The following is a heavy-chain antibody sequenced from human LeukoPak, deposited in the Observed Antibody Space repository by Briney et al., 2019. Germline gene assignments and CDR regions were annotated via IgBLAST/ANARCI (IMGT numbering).Heavy chain of an antibody. V-gene: IGHV3-53*05. CDR1: GFTVSSDY. CDR2: IYSGGST. J-gene: IGHJ5*02. CDR3: ARNWFDP. Sequence: HSGGSLRLSCAASGFTVSSDYMSWVRQAPGKGLEWVSVIYSGGSTYYADSVKGRFTISRDKSKNTVYLRMNSLRFEDTAMYYCARNWFDPWGQGTLVTVSS.